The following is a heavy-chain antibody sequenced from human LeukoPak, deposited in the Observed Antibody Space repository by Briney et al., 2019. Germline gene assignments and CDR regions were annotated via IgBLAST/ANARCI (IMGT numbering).Heavy chain of an antibody. CDR1: GFTFSSYA. D-gene: IGHD3-10*01. J-gene: IGHJ4*02. V-gene: IGHV3-23*01. CDR3: ARVEWFGGDIDY. CDR2: ISGSGGST. Sequence: GGSLRLSCAASGFTFSSYAMSWVRQAPGKGLEWVSAISGSGGSTYYADSVKGRFTISRDNSKNTLYLQMNSLRAEDTAVYYCARVEWFGGDIDYWGQGTLVTVSS.